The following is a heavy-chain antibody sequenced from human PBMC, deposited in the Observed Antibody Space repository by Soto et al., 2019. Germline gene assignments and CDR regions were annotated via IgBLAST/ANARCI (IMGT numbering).Heavy chain of an antibody. J-gene: IGHJ5*02. D-gene: IGHD3-10*01. CDR2: ISTTSTTI. Sequence: PGGSLRLSCAASGFTFNRYTMHWVRQAPGKGLEWLSYISTTSTTIYYADSVKGRFTISRDNAKNSLYLQMSSLRDDDTAVYYCARDLGGHDPWGQGTLVTVSS. CDR1: GFTFNRYT. V-gene: IGHV3-48*02. CDR3: ARDLGGHDP.